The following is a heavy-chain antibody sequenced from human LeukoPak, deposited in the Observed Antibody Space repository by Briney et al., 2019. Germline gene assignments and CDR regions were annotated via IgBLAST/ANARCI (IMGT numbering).Heavy chain of an antibody. CDR1: GLTFSSYS. Sequence: GGSLRLSCAASGLTFSSYSMNWVRQAPGKGLEWVSSISSSGSTIYYADSVKGRFTISRDNAKNSLYLQMNSLRAEDTAVYYCAELGITMIGGVWGKGTTVTISS. J-gene: IGHJ6*04. CDR2: ISSSGSTI. CDR3: AELGITMIGGV. V-gene: IGHV3-48*04. D-gene: IGHD3-10*02.